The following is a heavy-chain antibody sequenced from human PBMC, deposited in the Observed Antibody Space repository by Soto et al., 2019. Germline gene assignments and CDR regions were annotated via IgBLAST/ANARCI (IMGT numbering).Heavy chain of an antibody. CDR2: ISGSGDDT. V-gene: IGHV3-23*01. CDR1: GFTFSSYA. Sequence: PGGSLRLSCAASGFTFSSYAMSWVRQAPGKGLEWVSGISGSGDDTYDADSVKGRFTISRDNSKNTLYLQMNSLRAEDTAVYYWAKEVTNWNYIRCFDPWGQGTLVTVSS. D-gene: IGHD1-7*01. J-gene: IGHJ5*02. CDR3: AKEVTNWNYIRCFDP.